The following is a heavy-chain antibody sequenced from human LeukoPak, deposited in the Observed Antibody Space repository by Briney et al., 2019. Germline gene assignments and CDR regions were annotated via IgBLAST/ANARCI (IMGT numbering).Heavy chain of an antibody. J-gene: IGHJ4*02. CDR2: ISSSSSTI. CDR3: ARDGGYCSSTSCQSFDY. CDR1: GFTFSSYS. D-gene: IGHD2-2*01. Sequence: GGSLRLSCAASGFTFSSYSMNWVRQAPGKGLEWVSYISSSSSTIYYAGSVKGRFTISRDNAKNSLYLQMNSLRAEDTAVYYCARDGGYCSSTSCQSFDYWGQGTLVTVSS. V-gene: IGHV3-48*04.